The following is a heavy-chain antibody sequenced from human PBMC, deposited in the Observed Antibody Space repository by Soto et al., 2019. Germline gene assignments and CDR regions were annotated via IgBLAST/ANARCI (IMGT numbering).Heavy chain of an antibody. CDR3: ARQVGGPRGDFWSGYYPAAGLSDY. D-gene: IGHD3-3*01. J-gene: IGHJ4*02. CDR1: GGSISSSSYY. CDR2: IYYSGST. V-gene: IGHV4-39*01. Sequence: PSETLSLTCTVSGGSISSSSYYWGWIRQPPGKGLEWIGSIYYSGSTYYNPSLKSRVTISVDTSKNQFSLKLSSVTAADTAVYYCARQVGGPRGDFWSGYYPAAGLSDYWGQGTLVTVSS.